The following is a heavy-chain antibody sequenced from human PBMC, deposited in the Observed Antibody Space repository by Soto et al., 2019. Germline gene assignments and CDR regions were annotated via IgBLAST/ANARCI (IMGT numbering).Heavy chain of an antibody. J-gene: IGHJ4*02. CDR1: GFTFSSYG. Sequence: QVQLVESGGGVVQPGRSLRLSCAASGFTFSSYGMHWVRQAPDKGLEWVAHMSYDGNKEHYTDSVKGRFTISRDNSKNTLYLQMNRLGAEETAVYYCAKDSYYHDTSGYYIFDYWGQGTLVTVSS. CDR3: AKDSYYHDTSGYYIFDY. CDR2: MSYDGNKE. V-gene: IGHV3-30*18. D-gene: IGHD3-22*01.